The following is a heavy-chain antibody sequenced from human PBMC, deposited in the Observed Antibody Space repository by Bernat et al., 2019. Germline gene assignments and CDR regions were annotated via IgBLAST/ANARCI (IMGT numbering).Heavy chain of an antibody. J-gene: IGHJ3*01. Sequence: EVQLVEYGGGLVQPGGSLRISCAASGITFSNYWMQWVRQAPGKGLVWVSRISGDETSTTYADSVKGRFTISIGNAKNTLYLQMNSLRSDDTAVSSCAIRPPWGGGIDLLCPGTLVTVSS. CDR2: ISGDETST. CDR3: AIRPPWGGGIDL. V-gene: IGHV3-74*01. CDR1: GITFSNYW. D-gene: IGHD2-15*01.